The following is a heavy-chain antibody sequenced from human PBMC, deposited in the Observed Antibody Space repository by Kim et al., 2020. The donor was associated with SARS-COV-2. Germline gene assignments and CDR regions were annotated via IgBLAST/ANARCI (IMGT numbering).Heavy chain of an antibody. CDR2: IIPILGIA. CDR1: GGTFSSYA. CDR3: ARATYCCGDDYSDY. J-gene: IGHJ4*02. V-gene: IGHV1-69*04. D-gene: IGHD2-21*02. Sequence: SVKVSCKASGGTFSSYAISWVRQAPGQGLEWMGRIIPILGIANYAQKVQGRVTITADKSTSTAYMELSSLRSEDTAVYYCARATYCCGDDYSDYWGQGTLVTVSS.